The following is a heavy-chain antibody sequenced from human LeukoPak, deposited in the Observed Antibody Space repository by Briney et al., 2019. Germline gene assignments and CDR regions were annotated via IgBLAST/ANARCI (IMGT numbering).Heavy chain of an antibody. CDR3: AREAFYGGIDY. CDR2: IYTSGST. J-gene: IGHJ4*02. V-gene: IGHV4-4*07. D-gene: IGHD4-23*01. CDR1: GGSISNYY. Sequence: SETLSLTCTVSGGSISNYYWSWIRQPAGKGLEWIGRIYTSGSTNYNPSLKSRVTMSVDTSSNQFSLKLSSVTAADTAVYYCAREAFYGGIDYWGQGTLVTVSS.